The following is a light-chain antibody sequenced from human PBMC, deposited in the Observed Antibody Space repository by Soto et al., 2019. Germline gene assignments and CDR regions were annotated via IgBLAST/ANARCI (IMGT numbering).Light chain of an antibody. J-gene: IGKJ1*01. CDR2: AAS. CDR1: QSISSF. V-gene: IGKV1-39*01. CDR3: QQSYSTSWT. Sequence: DFQMTQSPSSLSASVGDRVTITCRACQSISSFLRWFQQNPGKAPKLLIYAASNLQSGVPSRFSGSGSGTDFTLTINSRQPEDFANYYCQQSYSTSWTFGQGTKVEIK.